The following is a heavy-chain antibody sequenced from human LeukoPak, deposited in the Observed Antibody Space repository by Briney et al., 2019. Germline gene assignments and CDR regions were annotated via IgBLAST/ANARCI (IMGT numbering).Heavy chain of an antibody. J-gene: IGHJ6*03. Sequence: GESLKISCKGSGYSFTSYWSGWVRQMPGKGLEWMGIIYPVDSDTRYSPSFQGQATISADNSISTAYMELSRLRSDDTAVYYCARDGIAARPDYYFYMDVWGKGTTVTVSS. CDR3: ARDGIAARPDYYFYMDV. CDR1: GYSFTSYW. CDR2: IYPVDSDT. V-gene: IGHV5-51*01. D-gene: IGHD6-6*01.